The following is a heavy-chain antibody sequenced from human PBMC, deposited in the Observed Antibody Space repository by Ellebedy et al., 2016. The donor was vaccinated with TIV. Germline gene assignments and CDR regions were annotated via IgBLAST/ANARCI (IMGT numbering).Heavy chain of an antibody. CDR1: GFTFDNYA. V-gene: IGHV3-23*01. CDR3: AGDPSSGNNWYYYLNY. Sequence: GGSLRLXCVASGFTFDNYAMGWVRQAPGRGPEWVSTITDDGRTTWYADSVKGRFTISRDNAKNSLYLQMNSLRDEDTAVYYCAGDPSSGNNWYYYLNYWGQGTLVTVSS. CDR2: ITDDGRTT. D-gene: IGHD6-13*01. J-gene: IGHJ4*02.